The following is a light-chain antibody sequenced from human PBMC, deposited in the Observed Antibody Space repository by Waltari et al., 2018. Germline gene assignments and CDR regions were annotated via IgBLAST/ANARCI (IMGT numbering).Light chain of an antibody. Sequence: EIVLTQSPGTLSLSPGDTATLSCRASQSLSVAYLARYQHKSGQAPRLLSYGASYRATGIPDRFSGSESGTDFTLTITRLEPDEFAVYYCQQYDTSPGTFGQGTKLEI. J-gene: IGKJ2*01. V-gene: IGKV3-20*01. CDR1: QSLSVAY. CDR2: GAS. CDR3: QQYDTSPGT.